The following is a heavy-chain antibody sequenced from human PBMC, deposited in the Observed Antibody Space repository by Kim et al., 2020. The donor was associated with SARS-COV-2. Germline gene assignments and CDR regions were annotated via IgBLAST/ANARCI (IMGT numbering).Heavy chain of an antibody. Sequence: GGSLRLSCAASGFTFSSYGMHWVRQAPGKGLEWVAVISYDGSNKYYADSVKGRFTISRDNSKNTLYLQMNSLRTEDTAVYYCAKVPSYDSSGYYSSSDYWGQGTLVTVSS. CDR2: ISYDGSNK. D-gene: IGHD3-22*01. CDR3: AKVPSYDSSGYYSSSDY. V-gene: IGHV3-30*18. J-gene: IGHJ4*02. CDR1: GFTFSSYG.